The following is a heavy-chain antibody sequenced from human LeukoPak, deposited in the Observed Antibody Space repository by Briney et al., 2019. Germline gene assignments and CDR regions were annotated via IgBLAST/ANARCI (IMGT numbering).Heavy chain of an antibody. CDR3: ARDPSPRGYSYGYDAFDI. D-gene: IGHD5-18*01. V-gene: IGHV3-21*01. CDR1: GFTFSSYS. J-gene: IGHJ3*02. CDR2: ITSSSSYI. Sequence: GGSLRLSCAASGFTFSSYSMNWVRQAPGKGLEWVSSITSSSSYIYYTDSVKGRSTISRDNAKNSLYLQMNSLRAEDTAVYYCARDPSPRGYSYGYDAFDIWGQGTMVTVSS.